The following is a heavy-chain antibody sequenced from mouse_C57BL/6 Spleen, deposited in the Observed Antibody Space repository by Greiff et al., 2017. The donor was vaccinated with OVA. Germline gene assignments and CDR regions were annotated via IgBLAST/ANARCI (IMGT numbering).Heavy chain of an antibody. CDR3: ARFITAVVPYGYFDV. CDR1: GYTFTDYN. Sequence: EVQLQQSGPELVKPGASVKMSCKASGYTFTDYNMHWVKQSHGKSLEWIGYINPNNGGTSYNQKFKGKATLTVNKSSSTAYMELRSLTSEDSAVYYCARFITAVVPYGYFDVWGTGTTVTVSS. D-gene: IGHD1-1*01. CDR2: INPNNGGT. J-gene: IGHJ1*03. V-gene: IGHV1-22*01.